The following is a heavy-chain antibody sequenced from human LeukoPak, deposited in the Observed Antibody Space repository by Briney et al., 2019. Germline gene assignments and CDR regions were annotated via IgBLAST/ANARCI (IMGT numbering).Heavy chain of an antibody. CDR3: ARDHRRANWFDS. J-gene: IGHJ5*01. CDR1: GGSISSGSYY. V-gene: IGHV4-61*02. CDR2: IYTSGST. Sequence: PSETLSLTCTVSGGSISSGSYYWSWIRQPAGKGLEWIGRIYTSGSTNYNPSLKSRVTISVDTSKNQFSLKLSSVTAADTAVYYCARDHRRANWFDSWGQGTLVTVSS.